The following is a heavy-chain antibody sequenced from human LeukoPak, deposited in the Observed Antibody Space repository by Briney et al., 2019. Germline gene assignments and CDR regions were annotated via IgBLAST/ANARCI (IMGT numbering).Heavy chain of an antibody. V-gene: IGHV1-18*01. J-gene: IGHJ2*01. CDR2: ISPYSGDT. CDR3: GRDQGSRHYPRYFDL. D-gene: IGHD3-3*01. Sequence: ASVTVSRKSSGYTFTACGISWLRQARGQRREGLAWISPYSGDTKYTEALGGRLTVTRDTSTTTVFMQLRSLRSDDTALYFCGRDQGSRHYPRYFDLWGRGTLVTVAS. CDR1: GYTFTACG.